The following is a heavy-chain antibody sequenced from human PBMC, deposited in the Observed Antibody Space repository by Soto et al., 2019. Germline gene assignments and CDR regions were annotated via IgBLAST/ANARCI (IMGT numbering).Heavy chain of an antibody. CDR2: INPNSGGT. CDR3: ARVGTYYYGSGSYFHAFDI. D-gene: IGHD3-10*01. J-gene: IGHJ3*02. CDR1: GYTFTGYY. Sequence: ASVKVSCKASGYTFTGYYMHWVRQAPGQGLERMGWINPNSGGTNYAQKFQGRVTMTRDTSISTAYMELSRLRSDDTAVYYCARVGTYYYGSGSYFHAFDIWGQGTMVTVSS. V-gene: IGHV1-2*02.